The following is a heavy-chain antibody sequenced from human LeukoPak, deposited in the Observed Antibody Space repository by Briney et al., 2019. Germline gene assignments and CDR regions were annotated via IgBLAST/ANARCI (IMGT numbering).Heavy chain of an antibody. CDR3: ARDAAGIVGATPLDY. CDR1: GFTFSSYS. D-gene: IGHD1-26*01. Sequence: GGSLRLSCAASGFTFSSYSMNWVRQAPGKGLEWVSYISSSSSTMYYADSVKGRFTISRDNSKNTLYLQMNSLRAEDTAVYYCARDAAGIVGATPLDYWGQGTLVTVSS. CDR2: ISSSSSTM. V-gene: IGHV3-48*01. J-gene: IGHJ4*02.